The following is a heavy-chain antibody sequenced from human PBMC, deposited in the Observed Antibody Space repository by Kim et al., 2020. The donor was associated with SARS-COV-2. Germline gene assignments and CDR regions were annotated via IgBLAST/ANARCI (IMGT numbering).Heavy chain of an antibody. CDR1: GFIFSGFE. CDR2: ISSSGGTI. Sequence: GGSLRLSCAASGFIFSGFEMNWVRQPPGKGLEWLSCISSSGGTISYADSVKGRFTISRDNARKSLYLQMNSLKAEDTALYFCAKGTVLGSWGQGTLVTVSS. V-gene: IGHV3-48*03. J-gene: IGHJ5*02. CDR3: AKGTVLGS. D-gene: IGHD2-21*02.